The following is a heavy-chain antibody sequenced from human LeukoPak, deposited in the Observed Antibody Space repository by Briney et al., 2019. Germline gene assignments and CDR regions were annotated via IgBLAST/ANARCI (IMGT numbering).Heavy chain of an antibody. V-gene: IGHV3-23*01. CDR2: ISGSGGST. CDR3: AKAQGPDDFWSGYRYYYGMDV. Sequence: GGSLRLSCAASGFTFSSYAMSWVRQAPGKGLEWVSAISGSGGSTYYADSVKGRFTIPRDNSKNTLYLQMNSLRAEDTAVYYCAKAQGPDDFWSGYRYYYGMDVWGQGTTVTVSS. CDR1: GFTFSSYA. J-gene: IGHJ6*02. D-gene: IGHD3-3*01.